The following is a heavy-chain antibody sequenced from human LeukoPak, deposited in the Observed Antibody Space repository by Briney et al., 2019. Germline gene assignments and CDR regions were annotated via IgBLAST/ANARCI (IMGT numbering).Heavy chain of an antibody. Sequence: SETLSLTCSVSGGSISSYYWSWIRQPPGKGPEWIGYIYYSGSTNYNPSLKSRVTISVDTSKNQFSLKLSSVTAADTAVYYCARVRREEQLWPPRYYYYGMDVWGKGTTVTVSS. V-gene: IGHV4-59*01. J-gene: IGHJ6*04. CDR1: GGSISSYY. CDR2: IYYSGST. D-gene: IGHD5-18*01. CDR3: ARVRREEQLWPPRYYYYGMDV.